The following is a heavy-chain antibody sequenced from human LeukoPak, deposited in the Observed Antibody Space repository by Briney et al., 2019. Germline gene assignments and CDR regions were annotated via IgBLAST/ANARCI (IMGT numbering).Heavy chain of an antibody. D-gene: IGHD6-19*01. J-gene: IGHJ2*01. V-gene: IGHV4-30-4*01. CDR3: ARVQWPGYFDL. CDR2: IYYSGST. CDR1: GGSISSGDYY. Sequence: SETLSLTCTVSGGSISSGDYYWSWIRQPPGKGLEWIGYIYYSGSTYYNPSLKSRVTIPVDTSKNQFSLKLSSVTAADTAVYYCARVQWPGYFDLWGRGTLVTVSS.